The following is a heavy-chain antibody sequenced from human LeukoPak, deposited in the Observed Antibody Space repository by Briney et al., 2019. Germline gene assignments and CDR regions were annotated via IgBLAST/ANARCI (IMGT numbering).Heavy chain of an antibody. V-gene: IGHV3-23*01. J-gene: IGHJ4*02. CDR2: IGGSGGAI. D-gene: IGHD5-18*01. CDR3: ARDLYSYGYLDY. Sequence: GGSLRLSCGASGFTFSRYAMSWVRQAPGKGLQWVSEIGGSGGAIYYADSVKGRFTISRDNSKNTLFLEMNSLRAEDTAVYYCARDLYSYGYLDYWGQGTLVTVSS. CDR1: GFTFSRYA.